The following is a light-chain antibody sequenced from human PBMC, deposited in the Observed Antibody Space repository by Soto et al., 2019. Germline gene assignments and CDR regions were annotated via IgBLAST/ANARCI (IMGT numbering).Light chain of an antibody. CDR2: KAS. V-gene: IGKV1-5*03. CDR1: QSISSS. Sequence: DIQMTQSPSTLSASVGDRVTITCRASQSISSSLAWYQQKPGKAPNLLIYKASSLESGVPSRFSGSGSGTEFTRTISSLQPDDFATYYCQQYNTYSWTFGQGTKVEIK. CDR3: QQYNTYSWT. J-gene: IGKJ1*01.